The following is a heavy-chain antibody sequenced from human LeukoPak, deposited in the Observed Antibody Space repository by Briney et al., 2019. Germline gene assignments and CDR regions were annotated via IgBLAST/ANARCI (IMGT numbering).Heavy chain of an antibody. Sequence: ASVKASCKASGYTFTSYDINWVRQATGQGLEWMGWMNPNSGNTGYAQKFQGRVTMTRNTSISTAYMELSSLRSEDTAVYYCARVCTMVRGVTYYFDYWGQGTLVTVSS. CDR1: GYTFTSYD. J-gene: IGHJ4*02. D-gene: IGHD3-10*01. V-gene: IGHV1-8*01. CDR2: MNPNSGNT. CDR3: ARVCTMVRGVTYYFDY.